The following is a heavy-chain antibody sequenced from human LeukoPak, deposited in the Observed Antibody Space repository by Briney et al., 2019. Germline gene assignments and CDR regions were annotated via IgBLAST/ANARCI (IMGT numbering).Heavy chain of an antibody. Sequence: PGRSLRLSCAASGFTFSSYGMHWVRQAPGKGLEWVAVISYDGSNKYYADSVKGRFTISRDNSKNTLYLQMNSLRAEDTAVYYCAREHDYGDYRVRYFDYWGQGTLVTVSS. CDR1: GFTFSSYG. V-gene: IGHV3-30*03. J-gene: IGHJ4*02. CDR3: AREHDYGDYRVRYFDY. CDR2: ISYDGSNK. D-gene: IGHD4-17*01.